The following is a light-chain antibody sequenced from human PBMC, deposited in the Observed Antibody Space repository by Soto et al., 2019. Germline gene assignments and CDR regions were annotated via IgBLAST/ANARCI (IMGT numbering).Light chain of an antibody. CDR2: DVS. J-gene: IGLJ1*01. Sequence: QSVLAQPASVSGSPGQSITISCTGTSSDVGGYNYVSWYQQLPGKAPKLIIYDVSNRPSGVSNRFSASKSANAASLTISGLQAEDEADYYCSSYTSSTTLYVFGSGPKVTVL. CDR1: SSDVGGYNY. CDR3: SSYTSSTTLYV. V-gene: IGLV2-14*03.